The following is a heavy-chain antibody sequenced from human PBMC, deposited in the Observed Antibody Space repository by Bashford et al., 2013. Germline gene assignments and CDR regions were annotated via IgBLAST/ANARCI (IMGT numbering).Heavy chain of an antibody. CDR1: GYTFTSYA. CDR3: VRNRASGFDF. Sequence: ASVKVSCKASGYTFTSYAIHWVRQAPGQGLEWMGMINPSGGSTSYAQNFKGRVTMTRDTSTSTVYVGLSSLRSEDTALYYCVRNRASGFDFWGQGTLVTVSS. CDR2: INPSGGST. D-gene: IGHD3-10*01. V-gene: IGHV1-46*01. J-gene: IGHJ4*02.